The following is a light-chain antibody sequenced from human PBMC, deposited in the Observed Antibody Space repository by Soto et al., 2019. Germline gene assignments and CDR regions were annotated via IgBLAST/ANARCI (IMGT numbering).Light chain of an antibody. J-gene: IGLJ1*01. CDR2: DVS. Sequence: QSVLTQPASVSGSPRQSITISCTGTSSDVGGYNYVSWYQQHPGKAPKLMIYDVSNRPSGVSNRFSGSKSGNTASLTISGLQAEDEADYYCSSYTSNSTLYVFGTGTKVTVL. CDR3: SSYTSNSTLYV. V-gene: IGLV2-14*01. CDR1: SSDVGGYNY.